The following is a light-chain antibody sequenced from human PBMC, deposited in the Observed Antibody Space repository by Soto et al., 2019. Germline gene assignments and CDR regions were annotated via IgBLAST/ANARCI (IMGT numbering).Light chain of an antibody. CDR3: SSYTTTSTV. Sequence: QSALTQPASVSGSPGQSITISCTGTSSDVGGYNYVSWYQQYPGKVPKLMIYEVTRRPSGISNRFSGSKSGNTASLTISGLQAEDEADYYCSSYTTTSTVFGGGTKLTVL. J-gene: IGLJ2*01. CDR1: SSDVGGYNY. CDR2: EVT. V-gene: IGLV2-14*01.